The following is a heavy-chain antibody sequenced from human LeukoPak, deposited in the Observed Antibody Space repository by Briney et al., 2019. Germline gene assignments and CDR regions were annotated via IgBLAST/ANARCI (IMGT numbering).Heavy chain of an antibody. CDR1: GFTFSSYA. V-gene: IGHV3-23*01. CDR3: ANPYDSSGYAYY. J-gene: IGHJ4*02. CDR2: ISGSGGST. Sequence: GGSLRLSCAASGFTFSSYAMSWVRQAPGEGLEWVSAISGSGGSTYYADSVKGRFTISRDNSKNTLYLQMNSLRAEDTAVYYCANPYDSSGYAYYWGQGTLVTVSS. D-gene: IGHD3-22*01.